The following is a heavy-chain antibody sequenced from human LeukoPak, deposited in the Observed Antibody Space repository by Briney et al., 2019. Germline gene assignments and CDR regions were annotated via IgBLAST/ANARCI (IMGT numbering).Heavy chain of an antibody. J-gene: IGHJ2*01. CDR2: IYYSGST. CDR1: GGSISSGGYY. V-gene: IGHV4-31*03. D-gene: IGHD5-24*01. Sequence: SETLSLTCTVSGGSISSGGYYWSWIRQHPGKGLEWIGYIYYSGSTYYNPSLKSRVTISVDTSKNQFSLKLSSVTAADTVVYYCATFRAYWYFDLWGRGTLVTVSS. CDR3: ATFRAYWYFDL.